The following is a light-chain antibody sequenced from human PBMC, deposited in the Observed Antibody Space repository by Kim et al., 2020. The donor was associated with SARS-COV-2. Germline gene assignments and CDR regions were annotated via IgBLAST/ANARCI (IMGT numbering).Light chain of an antibody. CDR1: KLGDKY. J-gene: IGLJ2*01. V-gene: IGLV3-1*01. CDR2: QDS. CDR3: QAWDSSTVV. Sequence: SYELTQPPSVSVSPGQTASITCSGDKLGDKYACWYQQKPGQSPVLVIYQDSKRPSGIPERFSGSNSANTATLTISGTQAIDEADYYCQAWDSSTVVFGG.